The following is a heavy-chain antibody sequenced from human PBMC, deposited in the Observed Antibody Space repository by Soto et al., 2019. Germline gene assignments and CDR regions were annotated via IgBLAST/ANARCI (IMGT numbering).Heavy chain of an antibody. CDR3: TSQDDYNFPVDY. CDR2: VYYSGSS. Sequence: SETLSLTCTVSGVSISSSSFYWGWIRQPPGKGLEWIGNVYYSGSSYYNPSLKSRVGISLDTSRNEVSLKLNSVTAADTALYYCTSQDDYNFPVDYWGQGTRVTVSS. D-gene: IGHD4-4*01. CDR1: GVSISSSSFY. J-gene: IGHJ4*02. V-gene: IGHV4-39*01.